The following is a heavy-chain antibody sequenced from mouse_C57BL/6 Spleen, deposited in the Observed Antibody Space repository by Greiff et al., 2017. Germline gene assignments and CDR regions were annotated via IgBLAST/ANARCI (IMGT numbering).Heavy chain of an antibody. V-gene: IGHV5-17*01. CDR1: GFTFSDYG. D-gene: IGHD1-1*01. Sequence: EVMLVESGGGLVKPGGSLKLSCAASGFTFSDYGMHWVRQAPEKGLEWVAYISSGSSTIYYADTVKGRFTISRDNAKNTLFLQMTSLRSEDTAMYYCARPYYYGKGDYAMDYWGQGTSVTVSS. CDR2: ISSGSSTI. J-gene: IGHJ4*01. CDR3: ARPYYYGKGDYAMDY.